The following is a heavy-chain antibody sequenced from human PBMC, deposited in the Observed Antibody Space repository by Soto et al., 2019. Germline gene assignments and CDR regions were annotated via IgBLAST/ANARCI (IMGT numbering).Heavy chain of an antibody. Sequence: GGSLRLSCAASGITFSSYEMNWVRQAPGKGLEWVSYISSSTNTIHYADSVKGRFTISRDNARNSLFLQMNSLRAEDTAIYYCARGSRGSDKFYFDYWGQGTLVTVSS. V-gene: IGHV3-48*03. J-gene: IGHJ4*02. D-gene: IGHD5-12*01. CDR3: ARGSRGSDKFYFDY. CDR1: GITFSSYE. CDR2: ISSSTNTI.